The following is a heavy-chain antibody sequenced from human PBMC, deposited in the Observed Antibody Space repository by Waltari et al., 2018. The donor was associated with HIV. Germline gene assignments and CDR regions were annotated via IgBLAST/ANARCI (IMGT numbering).Heavy chain of an antibody. D-gene: IGHD3-22*01. V-gene: IGHV4-39*01. CDR2: IYYSGST. J-gene: IGHJ4*02. Sequence: QLQLQESGPGLVKPSETLSLTCTVSGGSISSSTYYWGWIRQPPGKGLEWIGSIYYSGSTYDNPSLRSRVTISVATSKNQFSLKLSSVTAADTAMYYCASGPQDDSSGYYYYFDYWGQGTRVIVSS. CDR1: GGSISSSTYY. CDR3: ASGPQDDSSGYYYYFDY.